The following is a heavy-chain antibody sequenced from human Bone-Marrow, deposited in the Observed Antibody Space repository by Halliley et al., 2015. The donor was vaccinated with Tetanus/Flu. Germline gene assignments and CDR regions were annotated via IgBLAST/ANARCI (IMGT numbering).Heavy chain of an antibody. CDR3: ATSRGSYLDY. D-gene: IGHD1-26*01. Sequence: TLSLTCAVSGASISSSNWWCWVRQPPGKGLEWIGEIHHSGRTNYNPSLKSRATISLDKSKNQFSLRLNSVTAADTASYYCATSRGSYLDYWGPETLVTVSS. V-gene: IGHV4-4*02. J-gene: IGHJ4*02. CDR2: IHHSGRT. CDR1: GASISSSNW.